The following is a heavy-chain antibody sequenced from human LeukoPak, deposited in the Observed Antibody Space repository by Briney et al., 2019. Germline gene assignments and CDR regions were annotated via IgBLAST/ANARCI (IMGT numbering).Heavy chain of an antibody. D-gene: IGHD2-2*01. CDR2: INPNSGGT. Sequence: GASVKVSCKASGYTFTGYYMHWVRQAPGQGLEWMGWINPNSGGTNYAQKFQGRVTMTRDTSISTAYMELSRLRSDDTAVYYCAREWGVPAATSFDYWGQGTLVTVSS. CDR3: AREWGVPAATSFDY. V-gene: IGHV1-2*02. CDR1: GYTFTGYY. J-gene: IGHJ4*02.